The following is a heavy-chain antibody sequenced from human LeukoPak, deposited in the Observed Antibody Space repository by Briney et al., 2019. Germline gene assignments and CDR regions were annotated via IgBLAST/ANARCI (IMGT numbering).Heavy chain of an antibody. V-gene: IGHV3-11*01. CDR3: ARDDNIAAAGICWFDP. J-gene: IGHJ5*02. CDR1: GFTFSDYY. Sequence: GGSLRLSCAASGFTFSDYYMSWIRQAPGKGLEWVSYISSSGSTIYYADSVKGRFTISRDNAKNSLYLQMNSLRAEDTAVYYCARDDNIAAAGICWFDPWGQGTLVTVSS. CDR2: ISSSGSTI. D-gene: IGHD6-13*01.